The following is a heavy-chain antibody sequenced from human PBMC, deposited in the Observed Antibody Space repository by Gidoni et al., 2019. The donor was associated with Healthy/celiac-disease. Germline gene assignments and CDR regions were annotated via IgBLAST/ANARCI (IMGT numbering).Heavy chain of an antibody. V-gene: IGHV4-31*03. D-gene: IGHD3-3*01. Sequence: QVQLQESGPGLVKPSQTLSLTCTVSGGSISSGGYYWRWIRQHPGKGLEWIGYIYYSGSTYYNPSLKSRVTISVDTSKNQFSLKLSSVTAADTAVYYCARGIGSYYDFWSGHYNWFDPWGQGTLVTVSS. J-gene: IGHJ5*02. CDR1: GGSISSGGYY. CDR2: IYYSGST. CDR3: ARGIGSYYDFWSGHYNWFDP.